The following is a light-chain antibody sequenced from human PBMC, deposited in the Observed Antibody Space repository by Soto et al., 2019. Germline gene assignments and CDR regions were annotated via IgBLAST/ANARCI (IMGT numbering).Light chain of an antibody. V-gene: IGLV1-40*01. CDR3: QSYDSSLTVV. CDR1: SSNIGAGYD. CDR2: GNI. Sequence: QSVLTQPSSVSGAPGQRVTISCTGSSSNIGAGYDVHWYQQVPGTAPKLLIYGNINRPSGVPDRFSGSKSGTSASLAITGLQADDEADYYCQSYDSSLTVVFGGGTKVTVL. J-gene: IGLJ2*01.